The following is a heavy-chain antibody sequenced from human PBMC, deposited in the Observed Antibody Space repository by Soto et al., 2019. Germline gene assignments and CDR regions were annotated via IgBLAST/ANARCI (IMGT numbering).Heavy chain of an antibody. V-gene: IGHV4-4*07. CDR3: AGIGEDVYYGMDV. J-gene: IGHJ6*02. Sequence: QVQLQESGPGLVKPSETLSLTCSVSGGSMRSYYWNWLQQPAGKGLEWIGRIYSRGDTNYNPSVKSRVTMSVDTSKNEFSLRLNSVTAADTAVYYCAGIGEDVYYGMDVWGQGTTVTVSS. CDR1: GGSMRSYY. CDR2: IYSRGDT. D-gene: IGHD2-21*01.